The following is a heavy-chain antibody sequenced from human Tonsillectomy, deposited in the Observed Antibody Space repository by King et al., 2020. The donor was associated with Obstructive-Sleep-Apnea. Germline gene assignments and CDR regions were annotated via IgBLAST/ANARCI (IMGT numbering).Heavy chain of an antibody. V-gene: IGHV1-46*01. D-gene: IGHD5-18*01. CDR1: GYTFTSYY. J-gene: IGHJ4*02. Sequence: VQLVESGAEVKKPGASVKVSCKASGYTFTSYYMHWVRQAPGQGLECMGGINPSAGSTSYAQEFQGRVTMTRETSTSTVYMELSSLRSEDTAVYYCAREFSTRIRLRNYYFDYWGQGTLVTVSS. CDR3: AREFSTRIRLRNYYFDY. CDR2: INPSAGST.